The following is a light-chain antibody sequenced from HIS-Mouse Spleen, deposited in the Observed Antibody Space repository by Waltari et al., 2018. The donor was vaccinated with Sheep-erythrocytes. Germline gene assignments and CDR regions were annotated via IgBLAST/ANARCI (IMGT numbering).Light chain of an antibody. CDR2: DAS. CDR1: QGISSA. Sequence: AIQLTQYPFSLSASVGDRVTITCRASQGISSALAWYQQKPGKAPKLLIYDASSLESGVPSRFSGSGSGTDFTLTISSLQPEDFATYYCQQFNNYPRTFGQGTKVEIK. CDR3: QQFNNYPRT. J-gene: IGKJ1*01. V-gene: IGKV1D-13*01.